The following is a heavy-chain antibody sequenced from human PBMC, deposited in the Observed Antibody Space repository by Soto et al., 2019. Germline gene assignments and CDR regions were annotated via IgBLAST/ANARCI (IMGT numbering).Heavy chain of an antibody. Sequence: QVQLVQSGAEVKKPGSSVKVSCKASGGTFSSYTISWVRQAPGQGLEWMGRIIPILGIANYAQKFQGRVTITADKSTSTAYMELGSVGSEDTAGYYCARGNSGSRDLWGRGTLVTVSS. CDR1: GGTFSSYT. CDR3: ARGNSGSRDL. CDR2: IIPILGIA. J-gene: IGHJ2*01. V-gene: IGHV1-69*02. D-gene: IGHD1-26*01.